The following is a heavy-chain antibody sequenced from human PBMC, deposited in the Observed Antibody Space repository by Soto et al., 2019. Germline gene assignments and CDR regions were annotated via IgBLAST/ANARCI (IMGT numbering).Heavy chain of an antibody. CDR2: ITWNSGKI. Sequence: SLRLSCTASGFTFDDYAMHWVRHGPGRGLEWVSGITWNSGKIAYADSVKGRFTIARDDDNNSLYLQMNSLRPEDTALYYCVKDSYADFHRVLSTAEYFFDYWGHGTLVTVSS. CDR1: GFTFDDYA. CDR3: VKDSYADFHRVLSTAEYFFDY. J-gene: IGHJ4*01. D-gene: IGHD2-15*01. V-gene: IGHV3-9*01.